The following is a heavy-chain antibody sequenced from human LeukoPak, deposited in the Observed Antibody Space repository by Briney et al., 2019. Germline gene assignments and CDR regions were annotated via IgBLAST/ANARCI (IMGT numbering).Heavy chain of an antibody. CDR1: GYTLTELS. Sequence: ASVKVSCKVSGYTLTELSMHWVRQGPGKGLEWMGGFDPEDGETIYAQKFQGGVTMTEDTSTDTAYMELSSLRSEDTAVYYCATDPAYCGGDCYWVYWGQGTLVTVSS. J-gene: IGHJ4*02. CDR2: FDPEDGET. D-gene: IGHD2-21*01. CDR3: ATDPAYCGGDCYWVY. V-gene: IGHV1-24*01.